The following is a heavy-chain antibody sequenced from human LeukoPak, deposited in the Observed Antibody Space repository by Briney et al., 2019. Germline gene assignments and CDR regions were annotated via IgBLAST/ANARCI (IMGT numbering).Heavy chain of an antibody. D-gene: IGHD3-10*01. V-gene: IGHV4-59*11. J-gene: IGHJ4*02. CDR2: MYYNGSM. CDR1: GGSISSHY. Sequence: PSETLSLTCTVSGGSISSHYWSRIRQPPGKGLEWIGYMYYNGSMNYNPSLKSRVTISADTSKNQFSLKLSSVTAADTAVYYCASRYGSGSYGFDYWGQGTLVTVSS. CDR3: ASRYGSGSYGFDY.